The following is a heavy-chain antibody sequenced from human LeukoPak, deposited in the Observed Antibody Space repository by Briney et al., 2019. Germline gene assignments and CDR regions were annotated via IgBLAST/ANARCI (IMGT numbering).Heavy chain of an antibody. V-gene: IGHV4-39*07. CDR2: IYYSGST. J-gene: IGHJ5*02. CDR1: GGSISSSSYY. CDR3: AANYYDSSGPPNWFDP. Sequence: PSETLSLTCTVSGGSISSSSYYWGWLRQPPGKGLEWIGSIYYSGSTYYNPSLKSRFTISVDTSKNQFSLKLSSVTAADTAVYYCAANYYDSSGPPNWFDPWGQGTLVTVSS. D-gene: IGHD3-22*01.